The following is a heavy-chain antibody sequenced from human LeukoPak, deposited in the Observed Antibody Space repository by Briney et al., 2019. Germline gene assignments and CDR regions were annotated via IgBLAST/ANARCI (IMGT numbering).Heavy chain of an antibody. D-gene: IGHD5-12*01. CDR2: INHSVGT. V-gene: IGHV4-34*01. J-gene: IGHJ6*03. Sequence: SETLSLTSAVYGGSFSGYYWSWIRHPPGRGLEWIGEINHSVGTNYTPYLKSRVTISVDTSKNQFSLKLSSVTAADTAVYYCARDQSRYSDYDQPQVYYMDVWGKGTTVTVSS. CDR1: GGSFSGYY. CDR3: ARDQSRYSDYDQPQVYYMDV.